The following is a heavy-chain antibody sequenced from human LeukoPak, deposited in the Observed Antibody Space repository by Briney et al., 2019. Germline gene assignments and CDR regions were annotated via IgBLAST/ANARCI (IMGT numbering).Heavy chain of an antibody. CDR3: ARGGGVLTAIDF. Sequence: GGSLRLSCEASRFTFSTHWMHWVRQAPGKGLVWVSRIDSDGGNAYYADSVKGRFTISRDNAKNTLYLQTNSLRAEDTAVYYCARGGGVLTAIDFWGQGTLVSVSS. V-gene: IGHV3-74*01. D-gene: IGHD3-16*01. CDR1: RFTFSTHW. CDR2: IDSDGGNA. J-gene: IGHJ4*02.